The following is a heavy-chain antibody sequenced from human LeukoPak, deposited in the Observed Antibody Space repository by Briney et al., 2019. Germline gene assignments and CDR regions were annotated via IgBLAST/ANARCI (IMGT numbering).Heavy chain of an antibody. D-gene: IGHD4-17*01. CDR1: GFTFSSYW. J-gene: IGHJ4*02. CDR2: INSDGSST. Sequence: SGGSLRLSCAASGFTFSSYWMHWVRQAPGKGPVWVSRINSDGSSTNYADSVKGRFTISRDNAKNTLYLQMNSLRVEDTAVYYCAISYGAILWGQGTLVTVSS. CDR3: AISYGAIL. V-gene: IGHV3-74*01.